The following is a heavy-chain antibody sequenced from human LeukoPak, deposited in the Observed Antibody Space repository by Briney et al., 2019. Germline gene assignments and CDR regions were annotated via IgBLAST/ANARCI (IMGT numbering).Heavy chain of an antibody. Sequence: GGSLRLSCAASGFTVSSNYMSWVRQAPGKGLEWVSVIYSGGSTYYADSVKGRFTISRDNSKNTLYLQMNSLRAEDTAVYYCAKDYDFWSGYSFNYYYYMDVWGKGTTVTVSS. D-gene: IGHD3-3*01. J-gene: IGHJ6*03. V-gene: IGHV3-66*02. CDR2: IYSGGST. CDR3: AKDYDFWSGYSFNYYYYMDV. CDR1: GFTVSSNY.